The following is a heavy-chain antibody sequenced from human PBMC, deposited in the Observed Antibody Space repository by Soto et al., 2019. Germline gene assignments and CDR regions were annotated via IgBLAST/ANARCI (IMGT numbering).Heavy chain of an antibody. CDR1: GGSISGYY. Sequence: SETLSLTCTVSGGSISGYYWSWIRQPPGKGLEWIGYMYNTGSTVYNPSFKSRVTISVDTSKNQFSLKLNSVTAADTAVYYCAGYSGSGSCDGWYDHWGQGTLVTVSS. CDR2: MYNTGST. D-gene: IGHD3-10*01. V-gene: IGHV4-59*01. J-gene: IGHJ5*02. CDR3: AGYSGSGSCDGWYDH.